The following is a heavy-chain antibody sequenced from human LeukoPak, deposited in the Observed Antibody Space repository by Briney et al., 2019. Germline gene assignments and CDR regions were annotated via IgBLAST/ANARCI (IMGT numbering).Heavy chain of an antibody. V-gene: IGHV3-33*01. CDR3: ARGMGFYVPYFDY. J-gene: IGHJ4*02. CDR2: IWYDGSNK. D-gene: IGHD3-16*01. CDR1: GFTSSSYG. Sequence: GRSLRLSCAAAGFTSSSYGMHWVRQAPGKGLEGVAVIWYDGSNKYYADSVKGRFTISRDNSKNTLYLQMNSLRAEDTAVYYCARGMGFYVPYFDYWGQGTLVTVSS.